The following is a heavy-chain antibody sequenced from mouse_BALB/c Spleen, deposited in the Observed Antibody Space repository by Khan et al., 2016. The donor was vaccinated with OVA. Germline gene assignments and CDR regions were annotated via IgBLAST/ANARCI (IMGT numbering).Heavy chain of an antibody. J-gene: IGHJ4*01. Sequence: QIQLVQSGPELKKPGETVKISCKSSGHTFTKYGMNWVKQAPGKGLKWMGWINTYTGEPTYADDFNGRFAFSLEASASTAYLQINNLKNEDTATYFCARTPYFSYVMDNWGQGTSVIVSS. D-gene: IGHD2-10*01. V-gene: IGHV9-3-1*01. CDR3: ARTPYFSYVMDN. CDR2: INTYTGEP. CDR1: GHTFTKYG.